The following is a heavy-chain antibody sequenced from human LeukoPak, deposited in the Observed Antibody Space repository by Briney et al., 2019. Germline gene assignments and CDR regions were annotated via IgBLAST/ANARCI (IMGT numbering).Heavy chain of an antibody. D-gene: IGHD2-2*02. CDR1: GGSFSGYY. CDR2: INHSGST. Sequence: SETLSLTCAVYGGSFSGYYWCWIRQPPGEGLEWIGEINHSGSTNYNPSLKSRVTISVDTSKNQFSLKLSSVTAADTAVYYCARRRSLYCSSTICYTFDYWGQGTLVTVSS. J-gene: IGHJ4*02. V-gene: IGHV4-34*01. CDR3: ARRRSLYCSSTICYTFDY.